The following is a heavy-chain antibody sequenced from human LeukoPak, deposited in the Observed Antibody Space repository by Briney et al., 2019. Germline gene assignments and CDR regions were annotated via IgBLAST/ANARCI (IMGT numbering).Heavy chain of an antibody. V-gene: IGHV4-39*07. CDR3: ASGYSYGYGY. CDR2: INHSGST. D-gene: IGHD5-18*01. J-gene: IGHJ4*02. Sequence: SETLSLTCTVSGGSISSSSYYWGWIRQPPGKGLEWIGEINHSGSTNYNPSLKSRVTISVDTSKNQFSLKLSSVTAADTAVYYCASGYSYGYGYWGQGTLVTVSS. CDR1: GGSISSSSYY.